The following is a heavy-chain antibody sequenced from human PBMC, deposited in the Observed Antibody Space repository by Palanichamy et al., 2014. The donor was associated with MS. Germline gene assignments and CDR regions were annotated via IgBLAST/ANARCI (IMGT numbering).Heavy chain of an antibody. CDR1: GFTFSTYA. CDR2: IWYDGNNK. J-gene: IGHJ4*02. V-gene: IGHV3-33*08. D-gene: IGHD6-19*01. Sequence: QVQLVESGGGVVQPGRSLRLSCAASGFTFSTYAMHWVRQAPGKGLEWVAVIWYDGNNKYYADSVRGRFTISRDNSKNILYLQMDSLRAEDTAVYYCARGGRRAVAGHDPFDYWGQGTLVTVSS. CDR3: ARGGRRAVAGHDPFDY.